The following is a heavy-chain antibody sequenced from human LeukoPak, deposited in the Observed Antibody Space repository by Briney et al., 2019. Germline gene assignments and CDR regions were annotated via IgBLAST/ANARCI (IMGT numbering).Heavy chain of an antibody. Sequence: GGSLRLSCAASGFTFSSYAMHWVRQAPGKRLEYVSAISSNGDTTYYANSVKGRFTISRDNSKNTLYLQLGSLRAEDMAVYYCAREKNVSGYDRRFDDWGQGTLVTVSS. CDR1: GFTFSSYA. V-gene: IGHV3-64*01. CDR2: ISSNGDTT. J-gene: IGHJ4*02. D-gene: IGHD5-12*01. CDR3: AREKNVSGYDRRFDD.